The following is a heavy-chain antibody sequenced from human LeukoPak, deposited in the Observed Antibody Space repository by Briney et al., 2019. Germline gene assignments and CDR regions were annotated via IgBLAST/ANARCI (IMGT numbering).Heavy chain of an antibody. Sequence: PSQTLSLTCAVSGDSISSGGYSWSWIRQPPGKGLEWIGYIYHSGSTYYNPSLKSRVTISVDRSKNQFSLKLSSVTAADTAVYYCARGKNYYDSSGYPPPWYFDLWGRGTLVTVSS. CDR1: GDSISSGGYS. J-gene: IGHJ2*01. V-gene: IGHV4-30-2*01. CDR2: IYHSGST. D-gene: IGHD3-22*01. CDR3: ARGKNYYDSSGYPPPWYFDL.